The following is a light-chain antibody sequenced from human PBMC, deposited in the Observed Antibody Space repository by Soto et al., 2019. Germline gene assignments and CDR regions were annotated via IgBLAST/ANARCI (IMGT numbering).Light chain of an antibody. CDR1: SSDVGGYNY. CDR2: DVS. CDR3: SAYTSSSTLVV. Sequence: QSALTQPASVSGSPGQSITISCTGTSSDVGGYNYVSWYQQHPGKAPKLMIYDVSNRPSGVSNGFSGSKSGNTASLTISGLQADEADDYCSAYTSSSTLVVFGVGTKLTVL. V-gene: IGLV2-14*01. J-gene: IGLJ2*01.